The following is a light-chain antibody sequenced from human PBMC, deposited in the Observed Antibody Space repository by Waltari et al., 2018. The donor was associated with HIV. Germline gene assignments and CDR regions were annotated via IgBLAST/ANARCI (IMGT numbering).Light chain of an antibody. CDR1: SPNIGAGYD. Sequence: QFVLTQPPSVSGAPGQRVTLSCTGTSPNIGAGYDVHWYQQIPGRAPKLLIYGNNNRPSGVPDRFSGSNSGTSASLAITGLQAEDEADYYCQSYDSSLSGSGVVFGGGTKLTVL. J-gene: IGLJ2*01. V-gene: IGLV1-40*01. CDR2: GNN. CDR3: QSYDSSLSGSGVV.